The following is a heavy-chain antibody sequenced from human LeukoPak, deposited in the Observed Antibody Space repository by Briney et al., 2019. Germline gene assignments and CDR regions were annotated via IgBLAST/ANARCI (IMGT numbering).Heavy chain of an antibody. CDR2: IYSGGST. CDR3: ARDMHCTNGVCDNWFDP. J-gene: IGHJ5*02. Sequence: GGSLRLSCAASGFTVSSNYMSWVRQAPGKGLEWVSVIYSGGSTYYADSVKGGFTISRDNSKNTLYLQMNSLRAEDTAVYYCARDMHCTNGVCDNWFDPWGQGTLVTVSS. CDR1: GFTVSSNY. V-gene: IGHV3-66*01. D-gene: IGHD2-8*01.